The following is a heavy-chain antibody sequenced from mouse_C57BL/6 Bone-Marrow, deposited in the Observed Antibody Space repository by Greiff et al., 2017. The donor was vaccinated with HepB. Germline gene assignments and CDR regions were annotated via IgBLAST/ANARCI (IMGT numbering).Heavy chain of an antibody. D-gene: IGHD2-4*01. Sequence: EVHLVESGGDLVKPGGSLKLSCAASGFTFSSYGMSWVRQTPDKRLEWVATISSGGSYTYYPDSVKGRFTISRDNAKNTLDLQMSSLKSEDTAMYYCARPYDYDGYFDYWGQGTTLTVSS. CDR1: GFTFSSYG. V-gene: IGHV5-6*01. J-gene: IGHJ2*01. CDR3: ARPYDYDGYFDY. CDR2: ISSGGSYT.